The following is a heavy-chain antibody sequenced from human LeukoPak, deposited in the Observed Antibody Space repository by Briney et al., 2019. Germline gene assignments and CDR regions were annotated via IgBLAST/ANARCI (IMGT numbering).Heavy chain of an antibody. D-gene: IGHD1-26*01. Sequence: GGSLRLSCAASGFTFSSYAMHWVRQAPGKGLEWVAVISYDGSNKYYADSVKGRFTISRDNSKNTLYLQMNSLRAEDTAAYYCAKDAVGATTSDYWGQGTLVTVSS. CDR3: AKDAVGATTSDY. CDR1: GFTFSSYA. J-gene: IGHJ4*02. CDR2: ISYDGSNK. V-gene: IGHV3-30-3*01.